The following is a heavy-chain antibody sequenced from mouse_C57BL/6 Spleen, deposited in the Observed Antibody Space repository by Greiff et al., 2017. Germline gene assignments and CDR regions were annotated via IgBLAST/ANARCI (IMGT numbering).Heavy chain of an antibody. CDR1: GYTFTSYW. CDR3: ATLYYGSSYYAMDY. J-gene: IGHJ4*01. D-gene: IGHD1-1*01. Sequence: VKLMESGAELAKPGASVKLSCKASGYTFTSYWMHWVKQRPGQGLEWIGYINPSSGYTKYNQKFKDKATLTADKSSSTAYMQLSSLTYEDSAVYYCATLYYGSSYYAMDYWGQGTSVAVSS. V-gene: IGHV1-7*01. CDR2: INPSSGYT.